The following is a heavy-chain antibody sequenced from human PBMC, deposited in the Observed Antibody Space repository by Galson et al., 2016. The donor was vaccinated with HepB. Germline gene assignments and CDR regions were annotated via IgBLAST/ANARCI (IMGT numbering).Heavy chain of an antibody. J-gene: IGHJ4*02. V-gene: IGHV4-31*03. CDR1: GGSISSGGYY. CDR2: IYYRGST. D-gene: IGHD4-17*01. CDR3: ARLYDYGDRGRFDY. Sequence: TLSLTCSVSGGSISSGGYYWSWIRQQSGKGLEWIGNIYYRGSTSYNPSLKSRVTLSVDTSKNQFSLKLTSVTAADTAVYYCARLYDYGDRGRFDYWGQGTLVTVSS.